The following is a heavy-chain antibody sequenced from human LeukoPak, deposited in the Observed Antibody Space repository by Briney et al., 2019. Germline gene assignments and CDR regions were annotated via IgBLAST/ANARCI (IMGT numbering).Heavy chain of an antibody. CDR3: ANFHCSSTSCYLGAFDY. V-gene: IGHV1-18*01. J-gene: IGHJ4*02. Sequence: GASVKVACKASGYTFNHYGISWVRQAPGQGLEWMGWISCYNGDTHYAQTLQGRVTMTTDTSTSTAYMELRSLRSDDTAVYYCANFHCSSTSCYLGAFDYWGQGTLVTVSS. CDR1: GYTFNHYG. CDR2: ISCYNGDT. D-gene: IGHD2-2*01.